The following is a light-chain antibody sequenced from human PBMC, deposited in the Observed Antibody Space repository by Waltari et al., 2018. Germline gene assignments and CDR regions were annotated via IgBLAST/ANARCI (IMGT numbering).Light chain of an antibody. Sequence: QSALTQPASVSGSPGQSITISCTGTSSHVGAYNHAPWYQQHPGKAPKLMIYDVSNRPSGISYRFSGSKSGNMASLTISGLQAEDEADYYCSSYTSSSTRVFGGGTKLTVL. CDR1: SSHVGAYNH. J-gene: IGLJ3*02. V-gene: IGLV2-14*03. CDR2: DVS. CDR3: SSYTSSSTRV.